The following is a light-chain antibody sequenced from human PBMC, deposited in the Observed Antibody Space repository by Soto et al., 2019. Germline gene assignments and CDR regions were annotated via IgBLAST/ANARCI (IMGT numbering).Light chain of an antibody. V-gene: IGKV1-5*01. J-gene: IGKJ1*01. CDR3: QQYNSYSPWT. Sequence: DIQMTQSASTLSASVGDRVTITCRASQSISSWLAWYQQKPGKAPKLLIYDASSLESGVPSRFSGSGSGTEFTLTISSLQPDDFATYYCQQYNSYSPWTVGQGTKVDSK. CDR1: QSISSW. CDR2: DAS.